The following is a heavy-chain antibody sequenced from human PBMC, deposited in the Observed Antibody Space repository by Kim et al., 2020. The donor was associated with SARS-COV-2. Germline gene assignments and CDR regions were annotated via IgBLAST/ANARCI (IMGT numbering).Heavy chain of an antibody. V-gene: IGHV4-39*07. Sequence: SETLSLTCTVSGGSISGSGYYWDWIRQPPGKGLEWIGSIYHSGNTYYNPSLESRVTISVDPSKNHFSLDVRSVTAADTGLYYCASDNQFVTAHFDYWGQG. CDR1: GGSISGSGYY. D-gene: IGHD2-15*01. CDR2: IYHSGNT. J-gene: IGHJ4*02. CDR3: ASDNQFVTAHFDY.